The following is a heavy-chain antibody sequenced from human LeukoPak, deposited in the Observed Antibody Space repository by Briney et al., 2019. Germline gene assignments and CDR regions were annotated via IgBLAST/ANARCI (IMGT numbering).Heavy chain of an antibody. Sequence: GGSLRLSCAASGFTFSDYYMSWIRQAPGKGLEWVSSVNPNGVSTYYADPVKGRFTISRDNSKNTLYLQMNSLRAEDTAVYYCAKSITGSTTGSDYWGQGTLVTVSS. CDR1: GFTFSDYY. V-gene: IGHV3-23*01. CDR3: AKSITGSTTGSDY. CDR2: VNPNGVST. D-gene: IGHD1-1*01. J-gene: IGHJ4*02.